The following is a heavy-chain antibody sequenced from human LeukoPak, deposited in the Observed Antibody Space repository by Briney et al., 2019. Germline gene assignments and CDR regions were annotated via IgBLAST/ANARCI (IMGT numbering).Heavy chain of an antibody. J-gene: IGHJ4*02. D-gene: IGHD6-19*01. CDR3: AMDSSATGSDY. CDR2: ISSSGSAI. Sequence: GGSLRLSCAASGFTFSDYYMSWIRQAPGKGLEWVSYISSSGSAIYYADSVKGRFTISRDNAKNSLYLQMNSLRAEDTAVYYCAMDSSATGSDYWGQGTLVTVSS. V-gene: IGHV3-11*01. CDR1: GFTFSDYY.